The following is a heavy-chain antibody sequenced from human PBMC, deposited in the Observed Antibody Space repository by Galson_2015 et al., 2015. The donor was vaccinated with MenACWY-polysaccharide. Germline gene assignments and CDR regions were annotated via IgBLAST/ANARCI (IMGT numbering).Heavy chain of an antibody. CDR2: IRQDGFEK. V-gene: IGHV3-7*01. CDR3: AREGLVEAFEN. CDR1: GFIFTNHW. Sequence: SLRLSCATSGFIFTNHWMSWVRQAPGKGLEWVANIRQDGFEKYHVDSVKGRFTISRDNAENSVFLQMNGLRVEDTAVYYCAREGLVEAFENWGQGTMVTVSS. J-gene: IGHJ3*02. D-gene: IGHD2-8*02.